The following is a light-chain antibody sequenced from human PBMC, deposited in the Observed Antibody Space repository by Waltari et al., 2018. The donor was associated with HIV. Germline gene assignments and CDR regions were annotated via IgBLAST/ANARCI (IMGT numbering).Light chain of an antibody. CDR1: SSNIGNDA. CDR3: GTWEDSLNGWKG. V-gene: IGLV1-44*01. J-gene: IGLJ2*01. CDR2: SNN. Sequence: QSVLTQPPSASGTPGQTVTISCSGSSSNIGNDAVHWYQQLPGTAPKRRIYSNNQRPSRCPDRFAGSKSGTSASLGISGLQSEDQADYYCGTWEDSLNGWKGFGGGTKLTVL.